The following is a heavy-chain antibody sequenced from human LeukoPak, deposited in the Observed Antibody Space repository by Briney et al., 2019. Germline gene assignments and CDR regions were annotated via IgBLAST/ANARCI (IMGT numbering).Heavy chain of an antibody. CDR3: AKDLHNWGLDH. D-gene: IGHD7-27*01. V-gene: IGHV3-53*01. J-gene: IGHJ4*02. Sequence: PGGSLRLSCAASGFTVRNFCMSWVRQAPGKGLECVSVIHAGGTTYYADSVKGRFTLSRDNSKNTLYLQMNSLGAEDTAVYYCAKDLHNWGLDHWGQGSLVTVSS. CDR2: IHAGGTT. CDR1: GFTVRNFC.